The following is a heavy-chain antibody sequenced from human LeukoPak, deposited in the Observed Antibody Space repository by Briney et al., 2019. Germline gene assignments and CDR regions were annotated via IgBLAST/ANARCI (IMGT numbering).Heavy chain of an antibody. CDR3: ARDQGVYDSSGYYYFDY. J-gene: IGHJ4*02. CDR2: TYYRSKWYN. D-gene: IGHD3-22*01. Sequence: SQTLSLTCAISGDSVSSNSAAWNWIRQSPSRGLEWLGRTYYRSKWYNDYAVSVKSRITINPDTSKNQFSLQLNSVTPEGTAVYYCARDQGVYDSSGYYYFDYWGQGTLVTVSS. V-gene: IGHV6-1*01. CDR1: GDSVSSNSAA.